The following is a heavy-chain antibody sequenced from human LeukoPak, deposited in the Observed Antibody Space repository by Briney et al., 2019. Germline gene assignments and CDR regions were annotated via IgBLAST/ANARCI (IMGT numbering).Heavy chain of an antibody. J-gene: IGHJ5*02. CDR3: ARGQLAVAGILDV. Sequence: SETLSLTCTVSGGSIGTYYWSWIRQPPGKGLEWIGYIYYSGSTNYNPSLKSRVTISVDTSKNQFSLMLSSVTAADTAVYYCARGQLAVAGILDVWGQGTLVTVSS. V-gene: IGHV4-59*12. CDR1: GGSIGTYY. CDR2: IYYSGST. D-gene: IGHD6-19*01.